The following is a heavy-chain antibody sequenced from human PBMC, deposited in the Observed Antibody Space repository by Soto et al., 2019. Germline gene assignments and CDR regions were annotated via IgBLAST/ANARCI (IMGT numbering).Heavy chain of an antibody. V-gene: IGHV4-61*01. D-gene: IGHD3-3*01. Sequence: SETLSLTCTVSGGSVSSGSYYWSWIRQPPGKGLEWIGYIYYSGSTNYNPSLKSRVTISVDTSKNQFSLKLSSVTAADTAVYYCARVLSRDFWSGYHPYYFDYWGQGTLVTVSS. CDR2: IYYSGST. CDR3: ARVLSRDFWSGYHPYYFDY. CDR1: GGSVSSGSYY. J-gene: IGHJ4*02.